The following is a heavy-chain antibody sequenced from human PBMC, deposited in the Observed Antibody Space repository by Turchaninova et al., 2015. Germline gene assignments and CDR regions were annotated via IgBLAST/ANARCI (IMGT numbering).Heavy chain of an antibody. CDR2: ISGSGATT. J-gene: IGHJ4*02. Sequence: EVQLLESGGGLVHLGGSLRLSCPASGLTFGSYAMSWVRQAPGNGLEWVSAISGSGATTYYADSVRGLYTISRDNSKNTLYLQMNSPRAEDTAIYYCAKERTDWGQGTLVTVSS. V-gene: IGHV3-23*01. CDR3: AKERTD. CDR1: GLTFGSYA.